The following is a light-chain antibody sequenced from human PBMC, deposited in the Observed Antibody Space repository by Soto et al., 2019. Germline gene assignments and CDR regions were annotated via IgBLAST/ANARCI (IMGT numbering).Light chain of an antibody. CDR3: QQNKSYPVT. J-gene: IGKJ4*01. CDR1: QNIDIW. V-gene: IGKV1-5*01. CDR2: DAS. Sequence: DIQMAQSPSSLSASVGDRVTITCRASQNIDIWLSWYQQKPGKAPSLLIYDASNLKSGVPSRFSGSGSGTEFTLTISSLQPDDSGSYYCQQNKSYPVTFAGGTKVDIK.